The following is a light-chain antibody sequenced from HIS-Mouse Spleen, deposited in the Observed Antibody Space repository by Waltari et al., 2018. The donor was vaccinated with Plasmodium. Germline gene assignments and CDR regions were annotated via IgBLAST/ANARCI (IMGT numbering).Light chain of an antibody. CDR2: DAS. V-gene: IGKV1-13*02. Sequence: AIQLTQSPSSLSASVGDRVTITCRASQGISSALAWYQQKPGKAPKLLIYDASSLESVVPSRFSGSGSVTDFTLTISSLQPEDFATYYCQQFNSYPHGFTFGQGTKLEIK. CDR1: QGISSA. J-gene: IGKJ2*01. CDR3: QQFNSYPHGFT.